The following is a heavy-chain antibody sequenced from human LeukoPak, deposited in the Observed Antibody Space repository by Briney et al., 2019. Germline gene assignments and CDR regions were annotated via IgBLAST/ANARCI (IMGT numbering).Heavy chain of an antibody. V-gene: IGHV3-48*03. CDR1: GFTFSSYE. CDR3: ARAHRRIAAAGYYFDY. J-gene: IGHJ4*02. CDR2: ISSSGSTI. Sequence: GGSLRLSCAASGFTFSSYEMNWVRQAPGKGLEWVSYISSSGSTIYYADSVKGRFTISRDNAKNPLYLQMNSLRAEDTAVYYCARAHRRIAAAGYYFDYWGQGTLVTVSS. D-gene: IGHD6-13*01.